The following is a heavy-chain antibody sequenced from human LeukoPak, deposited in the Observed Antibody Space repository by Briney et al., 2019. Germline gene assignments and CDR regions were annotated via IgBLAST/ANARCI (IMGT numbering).Heavy chain of an antibody. V-gene: IGHV4-34*01. CDR3: ARTVAAAYDY. CDR1: GGSFSGYY. Sequence: SETLSLTCAVYGGSFSGYYWSWIRQPPGKGLEWIGEINHSGSTNYNPSLKSRVTISVDTSKNQFSLKLSSVTAADTAVYYCARTVAAAYDYWGQGTLVTVSS. J-gene: IGHJ4*02. D-gene: IGHD6-13*01. CDR2: INHSGST.